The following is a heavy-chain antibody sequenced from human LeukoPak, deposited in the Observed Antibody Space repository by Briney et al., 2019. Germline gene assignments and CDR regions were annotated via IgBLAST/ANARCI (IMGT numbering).Heavy chain of an antibody. Sequence: PGGSLRLSCAASRYTFSDAWMTWVRQAPGKGLEWVGRISTKTDGGTADYAAHVIGRFTISRDDSKNTLYLQMNSLKTDDTAVYYCIKSSGDWHWGQGTLVTVSS. CDR3: IKSSGDWH. CDR1: RYTFSDAW. CDR2: ISTKTDGGTA. V-gene: IGHV3-15*05. J-gene: IGHJ4*02. D-gene: IGHD2-21*02.